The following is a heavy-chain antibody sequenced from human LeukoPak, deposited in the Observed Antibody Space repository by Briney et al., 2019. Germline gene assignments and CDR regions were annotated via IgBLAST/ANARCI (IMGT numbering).Heavy chain of an antibody. CDR3: ASPTVTTSYYYGMDV. CDR2: IIPVFGTA. D-gene: IGHD4-17*01. CDR1: GGTFSSYA. J-gene: IGHJ6*04. Sequence: SVKVSCKASGGTFSSYAISWVRQAPGQGLEWMGGIIPVFGTANYAQKFQGRVTITADESTSTAYMELSSLRSEDTAVYYCASPTVTTSYYYGMDVWGKGTTVTVSS. V-gene: IGHV1-69*13.